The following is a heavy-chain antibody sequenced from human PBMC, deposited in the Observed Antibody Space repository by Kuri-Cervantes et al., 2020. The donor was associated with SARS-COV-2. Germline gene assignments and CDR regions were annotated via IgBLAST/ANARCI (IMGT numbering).Heavy chain of an antibody. D-gene: IGHD3-3*01. J-gene: IGHJ4*02. CDR3: ATARGLRFLEWLFPFDY. V-gene: IGHV1-3*01. Sequence: ASVKVSCKASGYTFTSYAMHWVRQAPGQRLEWMGWINAGNGNTKYSQKFQGRVTITRDTSASTAYMELSSLRSEDTAVYYCATARGLRFLEWLFPFDYWGQGTLVTVSS. CDR2: INAGNGNT. CDR1: GYTFTSYA.